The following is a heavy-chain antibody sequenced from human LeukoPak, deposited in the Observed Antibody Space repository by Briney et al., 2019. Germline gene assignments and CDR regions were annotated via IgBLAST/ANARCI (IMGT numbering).Heavy chain of an antibody. D-gene: IGHD6-19*01. V-gene: IGHV3-48*01. J-gene: IGHJ3*02. CDR1: GFTFSSYS. CDR2: ISSSSSTI. Sequence: GGSLRLSCAASGFTFSSYSMNWVRQAPGEGLEWVSYISSSSSTIYYADSVKGRFTISRDNAKNSLYLQMNSLRAEDTAVYYCAKDISGWYGSFAFDIWGQGTMVTVSS. CDR3: AKDISGWYGSFAFDI.